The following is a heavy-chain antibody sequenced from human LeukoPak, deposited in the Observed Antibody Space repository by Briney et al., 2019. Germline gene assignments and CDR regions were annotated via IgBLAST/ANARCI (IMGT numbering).Heavy chain of an antibody. CDR2: IYYSGST. CDR3: ASQLSSWYDY. J-gene: IGHJ4*02. V-gene: IGHV4-39*01. Sequence: SETLSLTCTVSGGSISSSSYYWGWIRQPPGKGLEWIGSIYYSGSTYYNPSLKSRVTISVDTSKHQFSLKLSSVTAADTAVYYCASQLSSWYDYWGQGTLVTVCS. CDR1: GGSISSSSYY. D-gene: IGHD6-13*01.